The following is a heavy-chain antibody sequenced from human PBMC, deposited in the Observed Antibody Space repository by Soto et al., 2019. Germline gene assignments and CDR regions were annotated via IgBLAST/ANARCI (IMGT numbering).Heavy chain of an antibody. Sequence: SVKVSCKASGGTFNNYALSWVRQAPGQGLEWMGGIIPIFNSANYAQKFQGRVTITADDSTRTAYMELRSLRPDDTAVYYCAREVTVASYSFDFWGQGTLVTVSS. CDR3: AREVTVASYSFDF. J-gene: IGHJ4*02. CDR1: GGTFNNYA. CDR2: IIPIFNSA. D-gene: IGHD5-12*01. V-gene: IGHV1-69*13.